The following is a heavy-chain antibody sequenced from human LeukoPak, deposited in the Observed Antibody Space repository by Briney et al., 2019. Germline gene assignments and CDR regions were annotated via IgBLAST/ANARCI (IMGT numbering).Heavy chain of an antibody. D-gene: IGHD2-2*01. Sequence: GGSLRLSCAASGFTFSNYAMHWVRQAPGKGLEWVAVIWYDGSNKYYADSVKGRFTISRDNSKNTLYLQMNSLRAEDTAVYYCARGDIVVDYWGQGTLVTVSS. CDR1: GFTFSNYA. CDR2: IWYDGSNK. CDR3: ARGDIVVDY. J-gene: IGHJ4*02. V-gene: IGHV3-33*08.